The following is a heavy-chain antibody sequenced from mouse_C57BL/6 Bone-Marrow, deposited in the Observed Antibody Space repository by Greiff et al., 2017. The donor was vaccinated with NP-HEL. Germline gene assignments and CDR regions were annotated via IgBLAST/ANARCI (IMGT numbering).Heavy chain of an antibody. CDR1: GFNIKDDY. D-gene: IGHD1-1*01. Sequence: VQLQQSGAELVRPGASVKLSCTASGFNIKDDYMHWVKQRPEQGLEWIGWIDPENGDTVYASKFQGKATITADTSSNTAYLQLSSLTSEDTAVYYCTTRLLRSYYFDYWGQGTTLTVSS. CDR2: IDPENGDT. J-gene: IGHJ2*01. CDR3: TTRLLRSYYFDY. V-gene: IGHV14-4*01.